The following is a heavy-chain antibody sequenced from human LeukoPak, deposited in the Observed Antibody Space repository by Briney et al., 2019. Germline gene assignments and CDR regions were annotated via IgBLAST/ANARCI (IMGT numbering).Heavy chain of an antibody. CDR2: MNPNSGNT. J-gene: IGHJ6*02. CDR1: GYTFTSYH. Sequence: ASVKVSCKASGYTFTSYHINWVRQATGQGLEWMGWMNPNSGNTGYAQKFQGRVTMTRNTSISTAYMELSSLRSEDTAVYYCARGSRTRGTMVRGVGYGMDVWGQGTTVTVSS. D-gene: IGHD3-10*01. V-gene: IGHV1-8*01. CDR3: ARGSRTRGTMVRGVGYGMDV.